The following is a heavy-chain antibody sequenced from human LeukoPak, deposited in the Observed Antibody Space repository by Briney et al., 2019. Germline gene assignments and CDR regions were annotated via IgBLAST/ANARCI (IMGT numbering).Heavy chain of an antibody. Sequence: GGSLRLSCAASGFTFSSYAVHWVRQAPGKGLEWVAVISDDGSNKYYADSVKGRFTISRDNSKNTLYLQMNSLRAEDTAVYYCAKGITIFGVVIHYGMDVWGQGTTVTVSS. CDR1: GFTFSSYA. D-gene: IGHD3-3*01. CDR2: ISDDGSNK. CDR3: AKGITIFGVVIHYGMDV. J-gene: IGHJ6*02. V-gene: IGHV3-30-3*01.